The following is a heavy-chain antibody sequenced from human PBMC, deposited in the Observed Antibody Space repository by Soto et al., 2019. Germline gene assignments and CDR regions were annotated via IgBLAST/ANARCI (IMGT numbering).Heavy chain of an antibody. D-gene: IGHD3-3*01. Sequence: QVQLVQSGAEVKKPGASVKVSCKASGYTFTSYGISWVRQAPGQGLEWMGWISAYNGNTNYAQKLQGRVTMTTDTSTSTAYMELRSLRSDDTAVYYCARDRGNTIFGVVNYYFDYWGQGTLVTVSS. J-gene: IGHJ4*02. CDR1: GYTFTSYG. CDR2: ISAYNGNT. CDR3: ARDRGNTIFGVVNYYFDY. V-gene: IGHV1-18*01.